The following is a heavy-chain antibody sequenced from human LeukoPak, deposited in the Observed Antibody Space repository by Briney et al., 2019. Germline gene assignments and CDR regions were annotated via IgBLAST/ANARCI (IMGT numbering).Heavy chain of an antibody. J-gene: IGHJ4*02. CDR1: GFIFSDYY. CDR3: ARADDFTFGGVIAPLCDY. CDR2: ISSTGSTK. Sequence: GGSLRLSCAASGFIFSDYYMSWIRQAPGKGLEWVSFISSTGSTKYYADSVKGRFTISRDDAKNSLYLQMNRLRAEDTAVYYCARADDFTFGGVIAPLCDYWGQGTLVTVSS. D-gene: IGHD3-16*02. V-gene: IGHV3-11*04.